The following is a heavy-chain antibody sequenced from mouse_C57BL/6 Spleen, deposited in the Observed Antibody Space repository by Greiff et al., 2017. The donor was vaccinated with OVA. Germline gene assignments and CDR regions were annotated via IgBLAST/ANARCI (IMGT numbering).Heavy chain of an antibody. V-gene: IGHV14-4*01. CDR3: TTGYYYGSSPAWFAY. Sequence: VHVKQSGAELVRPGASVKLSCTASGFNIKDDYMHWVKQRPEQGLEWIGWIDPENGDTEYASKFQGKATITADTSSNTAYLQLSSLTSEDTAVYYCTTGYYYGSSPAWFAYWGQGTLVTVSA. CDR2: IDPENGDT. CDR1: GFNIKDDY. D-gene: IGHD1-1*01. J-gene: IGHJ3*01.